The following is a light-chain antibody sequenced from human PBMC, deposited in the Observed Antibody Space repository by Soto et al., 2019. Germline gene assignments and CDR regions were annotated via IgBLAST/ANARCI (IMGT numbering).Light chain of an antibody. J-gene: IGKJ4*01. CDR2: RIS. V-gene: IGKV2-24*01. CDR3: MQATHFPLT. Sequence: DVVMTQTPLSSPVTLGQPASISCRSSQGLVHSDGNTDLTWFQQRPGQPPRLLIYRISSRFSGVPDRFSGSGARTDFTLKISRVEAEDVGVYYCMQATHFPLTFDGGTKVEIK. CDR1: QGLVHSDGNTD.